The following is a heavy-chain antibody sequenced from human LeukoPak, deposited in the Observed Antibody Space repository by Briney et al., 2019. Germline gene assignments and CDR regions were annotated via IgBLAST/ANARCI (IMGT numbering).Heavy chain of an antibody. J-gene: IGHJ3*02. CDR2: IYHSESN. Sequence: PSETLSLTCTVSGGSLSSGGYYGSWSRQPPGEGVEWIGYIYHSESNYYNPSINSRVTISVDRSKNQFSLKLSSVTAADTAVYYCARAAVLRAFDIWGQGTMVTVSS. V-gene: IGHV4-30-2*01. D-gene: IGHD4/OR15-4a*01. CDR1: GGSLSSGGYY. CDR3: ARAAVLRAFDI.